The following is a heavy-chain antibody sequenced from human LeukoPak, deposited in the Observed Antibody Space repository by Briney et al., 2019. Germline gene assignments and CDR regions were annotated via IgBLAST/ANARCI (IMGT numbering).Heavy chain of an antibody. CDR3: ARSAEWLRNAFDI. Sequence: SETLSLSCTVSGASTSHFYWNWIRQPPGKGLEWIGYMHNSGSSKHSPSLKSRVTISIDTSKNQFSLQLTSVTAADTAMYFCARSAEWLRNAFDIWGQGTMVSVPS. D-gene: IGHD5-12*01. V-gene: IGHV4-59*01. CDR1: GASTSHFY. J-gene: IGHJ3*02. CDR2: MHNSGSS.